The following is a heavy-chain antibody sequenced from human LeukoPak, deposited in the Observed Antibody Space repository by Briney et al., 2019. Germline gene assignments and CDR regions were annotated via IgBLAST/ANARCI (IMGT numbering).Heavy chain of an antibody. CDR1: GGSISSYY. Sequence: SETLSLTCTVSGGSISSYYWSWIRQPPGKGLEWIGYIYYSGSTNYNPSLKSRVTISVDTSKNQFSLKLSSVTAADTAVYYCARELPDSGDPYDYWGQGTLVTVSS. CDR2: IYYSGST. J-gene: IGHJ4*02. CDR3: ARELPDSGDPYDY. V-gene: IGHV4-59*12. D-gene: IGHD3-10*01.